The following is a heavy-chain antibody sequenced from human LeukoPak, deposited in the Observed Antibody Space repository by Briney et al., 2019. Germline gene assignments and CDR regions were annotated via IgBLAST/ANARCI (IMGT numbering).Heavy chain of an antibody. J-gene: IGHJ4*02. D-gene: IGHD5-18*01. CDR1: GFTFSSYW. Sequence: GGSLRLSCAASGFTFSSYWMHWVRQAPGKGLVWVSRINSDGSSTSYADSVKGRFTISRDNAKNTLYLQMNSLRAEDTAGYYCARVFMYSYVLDYWGQGTLVTVSS. V-gene: IGHV3-74*01. CDR3: ARVFMYSYVLDY. CDR2: INSDGSST.